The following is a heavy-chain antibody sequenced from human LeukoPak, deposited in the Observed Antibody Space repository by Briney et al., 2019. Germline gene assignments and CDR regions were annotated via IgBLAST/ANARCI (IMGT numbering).Heavy chain of an antibody. V-gene: IGHV3-21*04. CDR2: MSSNSNYI. CDR3: TRPHDYGDS. Sequence: GGSLRLSCEASGFTVSSYSMNWVRQAPGKVLEWVSSMSSNSNYIYYGDSVKGRFTISRDNAKNSLYLQMNSLKTEDTAVYYCTRPHDYGDSWGQGTLVTVSS. J-gene: IGHJ4*02. CDR1: GFTVSSYS.